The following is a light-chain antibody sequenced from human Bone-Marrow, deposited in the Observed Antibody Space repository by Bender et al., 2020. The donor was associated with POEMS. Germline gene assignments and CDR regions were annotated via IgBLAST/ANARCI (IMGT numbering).Light chain of an antibody. CDR3: SSYAVSTTPYGL. CDR2: DVR. J-gene: IGLJ2*01. CDR1: SSDVGGYNY. Sequence: QSALTQPASVSGSPGQSITISCTGTSSDVGGYNYVSWYQHHPGKAPKPIIYDVRDRPSGVPDRFSGSKSGNPASLSISGLQADDEADYYCSSYAVSTTPYGLVGGGTKLTVL. V-gene: IGLV2-14*03.